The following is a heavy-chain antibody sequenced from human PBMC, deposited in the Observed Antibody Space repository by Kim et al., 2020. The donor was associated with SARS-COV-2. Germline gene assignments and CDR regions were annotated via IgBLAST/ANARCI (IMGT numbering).Heavy chain of an antibody. D-gene: IGHD4-17*01. CDR1: GFTFSSYA. CDR2: IWYDGSNK. Sequence: GGSLRLSCAASGFTFSSYAMHWVRQAPGKGLEWVAVIWYDGSNKYYADSVKGRFTISRDNSKNTLYLQMNSLRAEDTAVYYCAKDGGYGDYVQYLDYWGQGTLVTVSS. J-gene: IGHJ4*02. V-gene: IGHV3-33*06. CDR3: AKDGGYGDYVQYLDY.